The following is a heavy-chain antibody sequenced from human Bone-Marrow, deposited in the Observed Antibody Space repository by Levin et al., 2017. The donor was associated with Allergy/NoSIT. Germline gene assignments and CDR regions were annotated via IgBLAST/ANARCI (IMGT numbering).Heavy chain of an antibody. J-gene: IGHJ5*02. Sequence: ASVKVSCKASGYTFIGYYMHWVRQAPGRGLEWMGWINPDNGGTYYAEKFQGRIAMIRDTSTNTVYMELSRLTSDDTAVYFCARGVARTGIPARFDYWFDPWGQGTLVSVSS. V-gene: IGHV1-2*02. CDR2: INPDNGGT. CDR1: GYTFIGYY. CDR3: ARGVARTGIPARFDYWFDP. D-gene: IGHD6-6*01.